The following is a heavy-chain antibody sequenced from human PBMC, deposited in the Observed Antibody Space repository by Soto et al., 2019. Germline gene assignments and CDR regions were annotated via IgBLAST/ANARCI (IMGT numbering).Heavy chain of an antibody. Sequence: QVQLQESGPGLVKPSQTLSLTCTVSGGSISSGDYYWSWIRQPPGKGLEWIGYIYYSGSTYYNPSRKRRVTRAVDTSKNQFSLKLSSVTAADTAVYYCARAKFGNDLWSGYHPCYYYYGMDVWGQGTTVTVSS. D-gene: IGHD3-3*01. V-gene: IGHV4-30-4*01. CDR2: IYYSGST. J-gene: IGHJ6*02. CDR3: ARAKFGNDLWSGYHPCYYYYGMDV. CDR1: GGSISSGDYY.